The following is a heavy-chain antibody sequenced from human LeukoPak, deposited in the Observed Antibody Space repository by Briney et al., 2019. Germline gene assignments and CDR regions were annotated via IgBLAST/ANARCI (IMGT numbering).Heavy chain of an antibody. V-gene: IGHV4-34*01. CDR1: GGSFSGYY. J-gene: IGHJ5*02. CDR3: ARGNRFDP. Sequence: SETLSLTCAVYGGSFSGYYWSWIRQPPGKGLEWIGEINHSGSTNYNPSLKSRVTISVDTSKNQFSLKLSSVTAADTAVYYCARGNRFDPWGQGTLVTVSS. CDR2: INHSGST.